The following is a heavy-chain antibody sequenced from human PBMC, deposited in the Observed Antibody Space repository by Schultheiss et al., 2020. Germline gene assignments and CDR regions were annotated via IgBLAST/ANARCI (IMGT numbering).Heavy chain of an antibody. J-gene: IGHJ4*02. CDR1: GFTFSSYG. CDR2: IKSKTDGGTT. D-gene: IGHD4-17*01. CDR3: TTNHHTVTTGY. Sequence: ESLKISCAASGFTFSSYGMHWVRQAPGKGLEWVGRIKSKTDGGTTDYAAPVKGRFTISRDDSKNTLYLQMNSLKTEDTAVYYCTTNHHTVTTGYWGQGTLVTVSS. V-gene: IGHV3-15*01.